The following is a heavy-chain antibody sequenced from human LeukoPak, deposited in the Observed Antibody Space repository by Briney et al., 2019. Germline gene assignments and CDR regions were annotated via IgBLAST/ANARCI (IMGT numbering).Heavy chain of an antibody. J-gene: IGHJ4*02. V-gene: IGHV4-59*08. CDR2: IFYSGST. CDR1: GGSISSYY. Sequence: SETLSLTCTVSGGSISSYYWSWIRQPPGKGLEWIGYIFYSGSTNYNPSLKSRVTISVDTSKNQVSLKLRSVTAADTAVYYCARTNPSLDYWGQGTLVTVS. CDR3: ARTNPSLDY.